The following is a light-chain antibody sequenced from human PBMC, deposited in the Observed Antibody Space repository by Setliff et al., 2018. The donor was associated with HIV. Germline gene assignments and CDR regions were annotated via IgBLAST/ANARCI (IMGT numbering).Light chain of an antibody. J-gene: IGLJ1*01. CDR3: SSYTFSITFV. CDR2: EVG. CDR1: SSDVGLYNR. Sequence: SALAQPPSVSGSPGQSVTISCTGTSSDVGLYNRVSWYQQAPGRAPKLILYEVGNRPSGVPDRFSGSKSGNTASLTISGLQAEDEAVYYCSSYTFSITFVFGSGTKVTVL. V-gene: IGLV2-18*02.